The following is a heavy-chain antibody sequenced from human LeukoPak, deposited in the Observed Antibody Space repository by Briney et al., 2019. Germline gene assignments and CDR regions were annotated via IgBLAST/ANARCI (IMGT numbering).Heavy chain of an antibody. CDR1: GGSISSGGYY. D-gene: IGHD3-22*01. CDR2: IYYSGST. V-gene: IGHV4-31*03. J-gene: IGHJ4*02. Sequence: PSETLPLTCTVSGGSISSGGYYWSWIRQHPGKGLEWIGYIYYSGSTYYNPSLKSRVTISVDTSKNQFSLKLSSVTAADTAVYYCARGGLDSSGYYYLFDYWGQGTLVTVSS. CDR3: ARGGLDSSGYYYLFDY.